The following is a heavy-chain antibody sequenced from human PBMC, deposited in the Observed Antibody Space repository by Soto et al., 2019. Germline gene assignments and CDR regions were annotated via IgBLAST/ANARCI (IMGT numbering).Heavy chain of an antibody. CDR3: ARDRLVPYGYGMDV. V-gene: IGHV3-33*01. CDR2: IWFDGSKK. Sequence: GGSLRLSCAASGFTFRSYGIHWVRQAPGKGLEWVALIWFDGSKKYYVDSVKGRFAVSRDNSKNTLYLQMNSLRVEDTAVYYCARDRLVPYGYGMDVWGQGATVTVSS. D-gene: IGHD2-2*01. CDR1: GFTFRSYG. J-gene: IGHJ6*02.